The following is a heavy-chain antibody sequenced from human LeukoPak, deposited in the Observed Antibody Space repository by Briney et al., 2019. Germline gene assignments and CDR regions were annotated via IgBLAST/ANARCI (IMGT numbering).Heavy chain of an antibody. CDR2: IWYDGSNK. D-gene: IGHD3-10*01. V-gene: IGHV3-33*01. CDR3: ARDGDYYGSGSYYAPEVDY. CDR1: GFTFSSYG. Sequence: GGSLTLSCAASGFTFSSYGMHWVRQAPGKGLEWVAVIWYDGSNKYYADSVKGRFTISRDNSKNTLYLQMNSLRAEDTAVYYCARDGDYYGSGSYYAPEVDYWGQGTLVTVSS. J-gene: IGHJ4*02.